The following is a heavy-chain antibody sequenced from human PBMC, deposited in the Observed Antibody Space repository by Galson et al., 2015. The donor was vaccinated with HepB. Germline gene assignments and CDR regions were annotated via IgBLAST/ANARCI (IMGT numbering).Heavy chain of an antibody. CDR3: AISTSLAAGSYYYGMDV. CDR2: IYSGGST. CDR1: GFTVSSNY. J-gene: IGHJ6*02. Sequence: SLRLSCAASGFTVSSNYMSWVRQAPGKGLEWVSVIYSGGSTYYADSVKGRFTISRHNSKNTLYLQMNSLRAEDTAVYYCAISTSLAAGSYYYGMDVWGQGTTVTVSS. V-gene: IGHV3-53*04. D-gene: IGHD6-25*01.